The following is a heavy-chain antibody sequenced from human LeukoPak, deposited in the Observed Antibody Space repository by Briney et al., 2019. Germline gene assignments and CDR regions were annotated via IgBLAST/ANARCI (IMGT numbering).Heavy chain of an antibody. V-gene: IGHV5-51*01. Sequence: GESLKISCKGSGYSFTSYWIGWVRQMPGKGLEWMGIIYPGDSDTRYSPSFQGQVTISADKSISTAYLQWSSLKASDTAMYYCARCRSAYYYGSGSYSPPDYWGQGTLVTVSS. CDR2: IYPGDSDT. D-gene: IGHD3-10*01. CDR3: ARCRSAYYYGSGSYSPPDY. J-gene: IGHJ4*02. CDR1: GYSFTSYW.